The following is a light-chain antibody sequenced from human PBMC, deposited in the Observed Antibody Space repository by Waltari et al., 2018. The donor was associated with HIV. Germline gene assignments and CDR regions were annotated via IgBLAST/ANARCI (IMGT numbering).Light chain of an antibody. CDR3: AAWDYSLSGWV. Sequence: QSVLTQPPSASGTPGQRVTLSCSGSNSNVGISYVYWYQQRPGTTPKLVIYGINQLPSGVPDRFSGSKSGTSVSLVISGIRSEDEADYYCAAWDYSLSGWVFGGGTKLTVL. J-gene: IGLJ3*02. CDR1: NSNVGISY. V-gene: IGLV1-47*01. CDR2: GIN.